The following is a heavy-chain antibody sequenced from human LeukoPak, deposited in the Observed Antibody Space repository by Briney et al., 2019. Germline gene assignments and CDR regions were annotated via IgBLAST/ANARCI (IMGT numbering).Heavy chain of an antibody. V-gene: IGHV3-21*01. CDR2: ISSSSNYI. Sequence: PGGSLRLSCAASGFTSSSYSMTWVRQAPGEGLEWVSSISSSSNYIYYADSVKGRFTISRDNAKNSLYLQMNSLRAEDTAVYYCVRGWSTFDYWGQGTLVTVSS. D-gene: IGHD2-8*01. CDR3: VRGWSTFDY. CDR1: GFTSSSYS. J-gene: IGHJ4*02.